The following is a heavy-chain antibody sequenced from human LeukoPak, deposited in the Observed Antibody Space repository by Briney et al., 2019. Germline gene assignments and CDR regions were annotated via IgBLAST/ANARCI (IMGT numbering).Heavy chain of an antibody. J-gene: IGHJ2*01. CDR3: ARGLDSWFGELFPYWYFDL. D-gene: IGHD3-10*01. CDR1: GGSFSGYH. Sequence: SETLSLTCAVYGGSFSGYHWSWIRQPPGKGLEWIGEINHSGSTNYNPSLKSRVTISVDTSKNQFSLKLSSVTAADTAVYYCARGLDSWFGELFPYWYFDLWGRGTLVTVSS. CDR2: INHSGST. V-gene: IGHV4-34*01.